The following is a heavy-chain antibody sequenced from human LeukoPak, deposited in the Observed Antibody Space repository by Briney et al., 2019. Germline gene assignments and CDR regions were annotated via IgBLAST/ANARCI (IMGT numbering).Heavy chain of an antibody. Sequence: GRSLRLSCAASGFTFDDYAMHWVRQAPGKGLEWVSGISWNSGSIGYADSVKGRFTISRDNAKNSLYLQMNSLRAEDTALYYCAKDRGYSGYDYFDYWGQGTLVTVSP. J-gene: IGHJ4*02. D-gene: IGHD5-12*01. CDR2: ISWNSGSI. CDR1: GFTFDDYA. CDR3: AKDRGYSGYDYFDY. V-gene: IGHV3-9*01.